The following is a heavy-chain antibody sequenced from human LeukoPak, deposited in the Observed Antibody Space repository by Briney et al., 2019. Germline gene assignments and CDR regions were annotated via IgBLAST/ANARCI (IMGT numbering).Heavy chain of an antibody. V-gene: IGHV3-53*01. CDR3: ARDSRAISSSWFFDY. Sequence: PGGSLRLSCAASGLTVSSSYMNWVRQAPGKGLEWVSVIYSGGTTYCADSVKGRFTISRDNSKNMVYLQMNSLRAEDTAVYYCARDSRAISSSWFFDYWGQGTLVTVSS. CDR2: IYSGGTT. D-gene: IGHD6-13*01. CDR1: GLTVSSSY. J-gene: IGHJ4*02.